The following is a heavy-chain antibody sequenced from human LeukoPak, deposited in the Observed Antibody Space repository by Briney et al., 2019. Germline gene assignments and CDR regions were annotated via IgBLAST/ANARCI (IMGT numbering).Heavy chain of an antibody. CDR1: GLTVSSNY. D-gene: IGHD4-11*01. V-gene: IGHV3-21*01. J-gene: IGHJ4*02. CDR2: ISTSSSYK. Sequence: PGGSLRLSCAASGLTVSSNYMNWVRQAPGKGLEWVSTISTSSSYKYYADSVKGRFTISRDNAKNSLYLQMNSLRAEDTAVYYCARDLEDYNNYGEMAIWGQGTLVTVSS. CDR3: ARDLEDYNNYGEMAI.